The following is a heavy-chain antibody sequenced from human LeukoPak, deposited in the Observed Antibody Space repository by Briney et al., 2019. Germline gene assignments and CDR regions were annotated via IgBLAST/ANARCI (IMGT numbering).Heavy chain of an antibody. D-gene: IGHD1-1*01. CDR1: GFTFSSYS. V-gene: IGHV3-21*03. CDR3: ARGGAGATKDDTFDI. CDR2: ISSSSSII. Sequence: PGESLRLSCAASGFTFSSYSMNWVRQAPGRGLEWVSSISSSSSIIFYADSVKGRFTISRDNAKNSLYLQMISLRVEDTAVYYCARGGAGATKDDTFDIWGQGTMVTVSS. J-gene: IGHJ3*02.